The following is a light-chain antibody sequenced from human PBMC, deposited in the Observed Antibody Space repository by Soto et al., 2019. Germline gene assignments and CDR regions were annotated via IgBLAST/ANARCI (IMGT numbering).Light chain of an antibody. CDR3: QQYNNWPRAT. J-gene: IGKJ4*01. Sequence: EIVMTQSPATLSLSPGDRATLSCRASQSINSNLARYQQKPGQAPRLFMFRASSRATGIPARFSGSGSGTEFNLTISSLQSEDFAVYYCQQYNNWPRATFGGGTKVETK. V-gene: IGKV3-15*01. CDR1: QSINSN. CDR2: RAS.